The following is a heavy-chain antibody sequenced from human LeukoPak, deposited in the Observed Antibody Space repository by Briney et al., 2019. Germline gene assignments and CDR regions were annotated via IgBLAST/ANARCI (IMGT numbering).Heavy chain of an antibody. V-gene: IGHV1-2*02. J-gene: IGHJ4*02. CDR2: INPNSGGT. CDR1: GYTFTGYY. D-gene: IGHD6-13*01. Sequence: GASVKVSCKASGYTFTGYYMHWVRQAPGQGLEWMGWINPNSGGTNYAQKFQGRVTMTRDTSISTAYMELSRLRSDDTAVYYCARDDNRLAAAGPDYWGQGTLVTVSS. CDR3: ARDDNRLAAAGPDY.